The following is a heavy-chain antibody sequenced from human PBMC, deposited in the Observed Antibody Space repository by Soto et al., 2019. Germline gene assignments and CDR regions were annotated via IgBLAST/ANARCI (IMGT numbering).Heavy chain of an antibody. D-gene: IGHD6-19*01. J-gene: IGHJ5*02. Sequence: QVQLQQWGAGLLKPSETLSLTCAVYGGSCSGYYWSWIRQPPGKGLEWIGQINHSGSTNYNPSLKSRVTISVDTSKNQFSLKLSSVTAADTAVYYYARGGIAVAGRTWFDPWGQGTLVTVSS. CDR3: ARGGIAVAGRTWFDP. V-gene: IGHV4-34*01. CDR1: GGSCSGYY. CDR2: INHSGST.